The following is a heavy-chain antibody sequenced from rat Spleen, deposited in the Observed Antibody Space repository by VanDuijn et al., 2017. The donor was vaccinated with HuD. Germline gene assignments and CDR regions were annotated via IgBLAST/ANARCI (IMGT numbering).Heavy chain of an antibody. V-gene: IGHV5-20*01. J-gene: IGHJ3*01. D-gene: IGHD1-12*02. CDR2: INYDGDNT. CDR3: TSHYDGTYPFTY. CDR1: GFTFNDYY. Sequence: EVQLVESGGGLVQPGRSLKLSCAASGFTFNDYYMAWVRQAPTKGLEWVASINYDGDNTYYRDSVKGRFTVSRDNAKSTLYLQMDSLRSEDTATYYCTSHYDGTYPFTYWGQGTLVTVSS.